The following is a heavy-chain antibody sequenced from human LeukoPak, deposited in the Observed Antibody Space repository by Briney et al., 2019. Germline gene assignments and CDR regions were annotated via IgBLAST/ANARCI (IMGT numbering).Heavy chain of an antibody. CDR2: INPSGGST. V-gene: IGHV1-46*01. CDR1: GYTFTSYY. J-gene: IGHJ6*03. Sequence: ASVKVSCKASGYTFTSYYMHWVRQAPGQGLEWMGIINPSGGSTSYAQKFQGRVTMTRDMSTSTVYMELSSLRSEDTAVYYCARGVTMVRGVTPSEYYYMDVWGKGTTVTISS. D-gene: IGHD3-10*01. CDR3: ARGVTMVRGVTPSEYYYMDV.